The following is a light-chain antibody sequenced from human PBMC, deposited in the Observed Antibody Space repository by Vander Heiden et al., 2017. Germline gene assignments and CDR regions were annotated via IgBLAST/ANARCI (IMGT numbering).Light chain of an antibody. CDR3: QQYNNWLPYT. Sequence: EIVMTQSPATLSVSPGERATLSCRASQSVSSNLAWYQQKPGQAPRLLIYGASTRATGIPARFSGSGSGTEFTLTISSLQSEDFAVYYCQQYNNWLPYTFGQGTKLXIK. V-gene: IGKV3-15*01. CDR1: QSVSSN. CDR2: GAS. J-gene: IGKJ2*01.